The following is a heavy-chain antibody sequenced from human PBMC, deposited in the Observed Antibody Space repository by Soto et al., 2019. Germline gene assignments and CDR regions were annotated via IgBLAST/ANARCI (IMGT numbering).Heavy chain of an antibody. CDR3: ARDFTPAETPGDDFDY. J-gene: IGHJ4*02. V-gene: IGHV4-39*02. D-gene: IGHD2-15*01. CDR1: GGSISSSSYY. Sequence: PSETLSLTCTVSGGSISSSSYYWGWIRQPPGKGLEWIGSIYYSGSTYYNPSLKSRFTISRDNAKNTVYLQMNGLRADDTSLYYCARDFTPAETPGDDFDYWGRGTLVTVSS. CDR2: IYYSGST.